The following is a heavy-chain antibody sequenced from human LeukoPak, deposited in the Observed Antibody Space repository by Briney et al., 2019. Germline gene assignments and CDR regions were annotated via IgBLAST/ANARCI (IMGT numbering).Heavy chain of an antibody. CDR1: GGSISSYY. CDR2: IYYSGST. V-gene: IGHV4-59*12. D-gene: IGHD2-2*01. Sequence: SETQSLTCTVSGGSISSYYWSWIRQPPGKGLEWIGYIYYSGSTKYNPSLKSRVTISVDTSKNQFSLRLSSVTAADTAVYYCARGGRVVIPAARRNYFDYWGHGTLVTVSS. J-gene: IGHJ4*01. CDR3: ARGGRVVIPAARRNYFDY.